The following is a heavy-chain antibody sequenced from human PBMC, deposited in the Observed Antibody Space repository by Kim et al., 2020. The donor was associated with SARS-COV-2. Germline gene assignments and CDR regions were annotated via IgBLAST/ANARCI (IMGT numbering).Heavy chain of an antibody. V-gene: IGHV6-1*01. J-gene: IGHJ6*02. Sequence: SKWYNDYAASVKGRISISPDTSKNQFSRQLNSVTPEDTAVYFCARGWGLNVWGQGTTVTVSS. CDR2: SKWYN. CDR3: ARGWGLNV.